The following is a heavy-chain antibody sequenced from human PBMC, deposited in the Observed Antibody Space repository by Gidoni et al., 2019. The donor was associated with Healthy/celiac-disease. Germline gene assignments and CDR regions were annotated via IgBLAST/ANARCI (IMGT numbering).Heavy chain of an antibody. CDR1: GFTFSSYG. V-gene: IGHV3-33*01. CDR3: ARGPPYGDYRFDY. D-gene: IGHD4-17*01. CDR2: IWYDGSNK. Sequence: QVQLVESGGGVVKHGRSRRLSCAAAGFTFSSYGMHWVRQAPGKGLEWVAVIWYDGSNKYYADSVKGRFTISRDNSKNTLYLQMNSLRAEDTAVYYCARGPPYGDYRFDYWGQGTLVTVSS. J-gene: IGHJ4*02.